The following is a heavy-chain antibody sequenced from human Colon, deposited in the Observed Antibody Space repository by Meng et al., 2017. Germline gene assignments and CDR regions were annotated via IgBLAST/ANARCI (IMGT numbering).Heavy chain of an antibody. D-gene: IGHD3-16*01. CDR1: VGSISSSNW. Sequence: QVHVKESGPGLVSPSGTLSLTCAFSVGSISSSNWWSWVRQPPGKGLEWIGEIYHSGSTNYNPSLKSRVTISVDKSKNQFSLKLSSVTAADTAVYYCARGVAGGLGIHFDYWGQGTLVTVSS. J-gene: IGHJ4*02. CDR3: ARGVAGGLGIHFDY. V-gene: IGHV4-4*02. CDR2: IYHSGST.